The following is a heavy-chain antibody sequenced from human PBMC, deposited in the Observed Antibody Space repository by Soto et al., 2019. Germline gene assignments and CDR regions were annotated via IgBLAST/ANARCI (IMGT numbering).Heavy chain of an antibody. CDR2: IWYDGSNK. CDR1: GFTFGSYG. Sequence: GGSLRLSCAASGFTFGSYGMHWVRQAPGKGLEWVAVIWYDGSNKYYADSVKGRFTISRDNSKNTLYLQMNSLRAEDTAVYYCARDSRYFDFWGGYYDNWFAPWGQGTRVPSPQ. J-gene: IGHJ5*02. D-gene: IGHD3-3*01. V-gene: IGHV3-33*01. CDR3: ARDSRYFDFWGGYYDNWFAP.